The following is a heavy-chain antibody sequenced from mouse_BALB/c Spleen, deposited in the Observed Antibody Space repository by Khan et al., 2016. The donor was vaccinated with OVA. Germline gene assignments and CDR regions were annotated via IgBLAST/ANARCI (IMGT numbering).Heavy chain of an antibody. D-gene: IGHD1-1*01. J-gene: IGHJ3*01. Sequence: VQLKQSGAEFVKPGASVKLSCTASGFNIKDTYMHWVKQRPEQGLEWIGRIDPANGNTKCDPKFQGKATITADTSSNTAYLQRSSLTAEDTAVYYCVRDYWVVFAYWGQGTLVAVSA. V-gene: IGHV14-3*02. CDR1: GFNIKDTY. CDR3: VRDYWVVFAY. CDR2: IDPANGNT.